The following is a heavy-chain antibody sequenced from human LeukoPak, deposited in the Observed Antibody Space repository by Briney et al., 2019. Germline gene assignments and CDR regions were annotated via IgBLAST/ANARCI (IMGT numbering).Heavy chain of an antibody. D-gene: IGHD3-16*01. CDR2: IGAGGGNT. J-gene: IGHJ4*02. V-gene: IGHV3-23*01. Sequence: GGSLRLSCAASGFTFSSYAMNWVRQAPGKGLEWVSTIGAGGGNTYYADSVKGRFTISGDNAKNTLYLQMNSLRAEDTAVYYCAQRGAFTSDPLDYWGQGTLVTVSS. CDR1: GFTFSSYA. CDR3: AQRGAFTSDPLDY.